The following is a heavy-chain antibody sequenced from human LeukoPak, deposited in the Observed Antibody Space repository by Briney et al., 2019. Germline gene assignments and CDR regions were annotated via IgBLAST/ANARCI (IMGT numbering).Heavy chain of an antibody. CDR1: GGSISSRTYY. J-gene: IGHJ5*02. Sequence: SETLSLTCTVSGGSISSRTYYWAWIRQPPGQGLEWIGNIYYSGSTYYNPSLKSRLTMSVDTSKNQFSLKLRSVTAADTAVYYCARSDTAMVTGWFDPWGQGTLVTVSS. CDR2: IYYSGST. CDR3: ARSDTAMVTGWFDP. V-gene: IGHV4-39*01. D-gene: IGHD5-18*01.